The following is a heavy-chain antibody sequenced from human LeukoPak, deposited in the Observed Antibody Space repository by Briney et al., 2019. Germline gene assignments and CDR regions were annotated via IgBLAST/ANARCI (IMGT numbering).Heavy chain of an antibody. CDR2: INHSGST. CDR1: GGSFSGYY. D-gene: IGHD6-13*01. CDR3: ARAYSSSWYGFDY. J-gene: IGHJ4*02. Sequence: KPSETLSLTCAVYGGSFSGYYWSWIRQPPGKGLEWIGDINHSGSTNYNPSLKGRVTISVDTSKNQFSLKLSSVTAADTAVYYCARAYSSSWYGFDYWGQGTLVTVSS. V-gene: IGHV4-34*01.